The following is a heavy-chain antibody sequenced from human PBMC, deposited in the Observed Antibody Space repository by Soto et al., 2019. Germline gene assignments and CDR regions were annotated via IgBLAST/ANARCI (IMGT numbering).Heavy chain of an antibody. CDR1: GFTFSNAW. D-gene: IGHD2-15*01. V-gene: IGHV3-15*07. J-gene: IGHJ6*02. CDR2: IKSKTDSGTT. CDR3: TTDQFPSEGPNPRFCSGGSCYSMWDYYYGMDV. Sequence: PGGSLRLSCAASGFTFSNAWMNWVRQAPGKGLERVGRIKSKTDSGTTNYTEPVKGRYTISRDDSKNTLYLQMNSLKTEDTALYYCTTDQFPSEGPNPRFCSGGSCYSMWDYYYGMDVWGQGTTVTVSS.